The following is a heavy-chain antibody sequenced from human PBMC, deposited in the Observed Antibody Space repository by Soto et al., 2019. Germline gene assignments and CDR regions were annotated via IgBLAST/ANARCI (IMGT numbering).Heavy chain of an antibody. D-gene: IGHD3-22*01. V-gene: IGHV1-2*04. CDR1: GYTFTGYY. J-gene: IGHJ3*02. Sequence: AASVKVSCKASGYTFTGYYMHWVRQAPGQGLEWMGWINPNSGGTNYAQKFQGWVTMTRDTSISTAYMELSRLRSDDTAVYYCASGYYDSSGFNAFDIWGQGTMVTVAS. CDR3: ASGYYDSSGFNAFDI. CDR2: INPNSGGT.